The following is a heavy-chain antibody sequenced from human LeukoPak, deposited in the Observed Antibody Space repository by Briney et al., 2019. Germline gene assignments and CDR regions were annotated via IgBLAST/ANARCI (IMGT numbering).Heavy chain of an antibody. Sequence: ASVKVSCKASGYTFTSYAMHWVRQAPGQSLEWMGWINAGNGNTKYSQKFQGRVTITRDTSASTAYMELSSLRSEDTAVYYCARAGIVGATGAYYFDYWGQGTLVTVSS. CDR1: GYTFTSYA. V-gene: IGHV1-3*01. J-gene: IGHJ4*02. CDR2: INAGNGNT. D-gene: IGHD1-26*01. CDR3: ARAGIVGATGAYYFDY.